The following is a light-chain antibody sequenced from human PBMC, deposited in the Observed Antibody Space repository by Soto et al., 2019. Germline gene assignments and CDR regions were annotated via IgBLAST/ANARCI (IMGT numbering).Light chain of an antibody. CDR1: QSVSDW. CDR3: QQAFSFPYT. J-gene: IGKJ2*01. V-gene: IGKV1-12*01. CDR2: SAS. Sequence: DVQMTQSPSSVTASVGETVTITCRASQSVSDWVAWYQQKQGKAPRLLMYSASTLQSGVPPRFRGSGSGTDLSLTITSLQAEDCETYFGQQAFSFPYTFGQGTKVDIK.